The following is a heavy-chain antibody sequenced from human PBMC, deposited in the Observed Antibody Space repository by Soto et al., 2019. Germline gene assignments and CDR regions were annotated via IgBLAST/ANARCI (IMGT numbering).Heavy chain of an antibody. CDR1: GFTFSSYA. J-gene: IGHJ4*02. V-gene: IGHV3-23*01. D-gene: IGHD3-22*01. Sequence: PGGSLRLSCAASGFTFSSYAMSWVRQAPGKGLEWVSAISGSGGSTYYADSVKGRFTISRDNSKNTLYLQMNSLRAEDTAVYYCATLSLGSSGYSHGRTHDYWGQGNLVTVSS. CDR2: ISGSGGST. CDR3: ATLSLGSSGYSHGRTHDY.